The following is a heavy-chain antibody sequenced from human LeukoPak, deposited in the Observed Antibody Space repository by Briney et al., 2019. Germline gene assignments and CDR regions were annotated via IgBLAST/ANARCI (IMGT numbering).Heavy chain of an antibody. CDR2: ISSSGSTI. D-gene: IGHD3-22*01. CDR1: GFTFSSYE. Sequence: PGGSLRLSCAASGFTFSSYEMNWVRQAPGKGLEWVSYISSSGSTIYYADSVKGRFTISRDNAKNSLYLQMNSLRAEDTAVYYCARGLQIVVVITTDEQDAFDIWGQGTMVTVSS. V-gene: IGHV3-48*03. J-gene: IGHJ3*02. CDR3: ARGLQIVVVITTDEQDAFDI.